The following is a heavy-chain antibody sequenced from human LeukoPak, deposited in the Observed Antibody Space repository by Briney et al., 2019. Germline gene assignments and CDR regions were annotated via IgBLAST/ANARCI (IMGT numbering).Heavy chain of an antibody. CDR2: ISSSSSYI. CDR1: GFTFSSYS. V-gene: IGHV3-21*01. D-gene: IGHD3-22*01. J-gene: IGHJ3*02. Sequence: GGFLRLSCAASGFTFSSYSMNWVRQAPGKGLEWVSSISSSSSYIYYADSVKGRFTISRDNAKNTLSLQMDSLGTEDTAVYYCARELGVGVIGDAFDMWGQGTMVTVSS. CDR3: ARELGVGVIGDAFDM.